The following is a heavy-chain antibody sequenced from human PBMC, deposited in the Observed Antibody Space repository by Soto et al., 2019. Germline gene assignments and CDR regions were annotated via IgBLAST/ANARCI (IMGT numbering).Heavy chain of an antibody. J-gene: IGHJ4*02. CDR3: ARLGGFDWSSDY. CDR2: INPSGGST. Sequence: ASVKVSCKXSGYTFTSYYMHWVRQAPGQGLEWMGIINPSGGSTSYAQKFQGRVTMTRDTSTSTVYMELSSLRSEDTAVYYCARLGGFDWSSDYWGQGTLVTVSS. CDR1: GYTFTSYY. D-gene: IGHD3-9*01. V-gene: IGHV1-46*01.